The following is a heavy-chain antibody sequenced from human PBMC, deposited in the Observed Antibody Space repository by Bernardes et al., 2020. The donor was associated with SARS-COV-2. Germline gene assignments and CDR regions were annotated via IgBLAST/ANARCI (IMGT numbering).Heavy chain of an antibody. D-gene: IGHD6-6*01. J-gene: IGHJ4*02. CDR2: VYSGGSI. CDR1: GFSVSNTY. V-gene: IGHV3-66*02. Sequence: VGSLRLSCAASGFSVSNTYMNWVRQAPGKGLEWVSVVYSGGSIFYADSVKGRFTISRDNSKNTLFLQMNSLTTEDTAFYYCAREWEEYTSSLFDYWGQGTLVTVSS. CDR3: AREWEEYTSSLFDY.